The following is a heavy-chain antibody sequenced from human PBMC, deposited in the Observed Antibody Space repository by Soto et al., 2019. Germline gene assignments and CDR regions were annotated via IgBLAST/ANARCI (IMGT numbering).Heavy chain of an antibody. J-gene: IGHJ4*02. D-gene: IGHD3-3*01. CDR3: ARTYDFWSGYDY. CDR1: GFTFSDYY. Sequence: GESLKISCAASGFTFSDYYMSWIRQAPGKGLEWVSYISSSGSTIYYADSVKGRFTISRDNAKNSLYLQMNSLRAEDTAVYYCARTYDFWSGYDYWGQGTLVTVSS. CDR2: ISSSGSTI. V-gene: IGHV3-11*01.